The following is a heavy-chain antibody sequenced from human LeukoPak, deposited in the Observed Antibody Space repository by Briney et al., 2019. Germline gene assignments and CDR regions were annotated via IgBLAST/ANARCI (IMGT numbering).Heavy chain of an antibody. CDR1: GYTFTGYY. CDR2: INPNSGGT. CDR3: ARDLYRGYSYGYGY. V-gene: IGHV1-2*04. J-gene: IGHJ4*02. D-gene: IGHD5-18*01. Sequence: ASVKVSCKASGYTFTGYYIHWVRQAPGQGLEWMGWINPNSGGTNSAQKFQGWVTMTRDTSISTAYMELSRLRSDDTAVYYCARDLYRGYSYGYGYWGQGALVTVSS.